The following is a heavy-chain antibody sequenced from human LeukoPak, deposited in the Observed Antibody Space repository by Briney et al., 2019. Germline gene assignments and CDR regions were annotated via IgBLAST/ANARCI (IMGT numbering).Heavy chain of an antibody. CDR1: GGSVSSGSYY. J-gene: IGHJ4*02. Sequence: SETLSLTCTVSGGSVSSGSYYWSWIRQPPGKGLEWIGYIYYNGNTNYNPSLKSRVTISVDTSKKQFSLKLSSVIAADTAVYYCARVPIAVAGNPDYWGQGTLVTVSS. V-gene: IGHV4-61*01. CDR2: IYYNGNT. D-gene: IGHD6-13*01. CDR3: ARVPIAVAGNPDY.